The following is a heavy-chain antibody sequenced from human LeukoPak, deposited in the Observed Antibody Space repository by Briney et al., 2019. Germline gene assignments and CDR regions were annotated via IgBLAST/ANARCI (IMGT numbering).Heavy chain of an antibody. CDR2: IYYSGST. D-gene: IGHD5-12*01. CDR1: GGSISSYY. CDR3: ARAAIVDIVATIFDY. Sequence: SETLSLTCTVSGGSISSYYWSWIRQPPGNGLEWIGYIYYSGSTNYNPSLKSRVTISVDTSKNQFSLKLSSVTAADTAVYYCARAAIVDIVATIFDYWGQGTLVTVSS. V-gene: IGHV4-59*01. J-gene: IGHJ4*02.